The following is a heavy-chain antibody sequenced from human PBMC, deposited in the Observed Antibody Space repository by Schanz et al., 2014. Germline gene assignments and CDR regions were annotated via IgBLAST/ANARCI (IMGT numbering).Heavy chain of an antibody. D-gene: IGHD2-2*01. V-gene: IGHV3-21*01. CDR3: AKDSTHIDIVLVPTAIDY. CDR1: GFTLSNSD. CDR2: ISSSSSYI. Sequence: EVQLVESGGGLVQPGGSLRLSCAASGFTLSNSDMHWVRQAPGKGLEWVSSISSSSSYIHYADSVKGRFTISRDNAKNTLYLHMNTLRSEDTAVYYCAKDSTHIDIVLVPTAIDYWGQGTLVTVSS. J-gene: IGHJ4*02.